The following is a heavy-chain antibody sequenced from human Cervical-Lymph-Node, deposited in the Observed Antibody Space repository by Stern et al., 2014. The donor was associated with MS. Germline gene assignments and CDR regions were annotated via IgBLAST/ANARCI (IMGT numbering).Heavy chain of an antibody. Sequence: VQLVESGAEVKKPGSSVKVSCKASGGTFSSYAISWVRKAPGQGLEWMGGIIPIFGTANYAQKFQGRVTITADESTSTAYMELSSLRSEDTAVYYCAREGYCSGGSCHYFDYWGQGTLVTVSS. D-gene: IGHD2-15*01. CDR3: AREGYCSGGSCHYFDY. CDR2: IIPIFGTA. CDR1: GGTFSSYA. J-gene: IGHJ4*02. V-gene: IGHV1-69*01.